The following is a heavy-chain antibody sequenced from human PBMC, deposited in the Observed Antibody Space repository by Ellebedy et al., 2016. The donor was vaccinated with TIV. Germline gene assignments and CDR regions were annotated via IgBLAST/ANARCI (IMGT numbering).Heavy chain of an antibody. CDR1: GFTFSGYW. Sequence: GESLKISCAASGFTFSGYWISWVRQAPGKGLEWVANIKEDGSEKYYVDSVKGRFTISRDNAKNTLYLQMNSLRSEDTAMYYCARDDGDLAGFDIWGQGTMVTVSS. CDR3: ARDDGDLAGFDI. CDR2: IKEDGSEK. D-gene: IGHD3-10*01. V-gene: IGHV3-7*04. J-gene: IGHJ3*02.